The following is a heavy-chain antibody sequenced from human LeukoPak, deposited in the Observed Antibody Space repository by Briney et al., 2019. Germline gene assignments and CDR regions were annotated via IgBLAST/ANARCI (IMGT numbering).Heavy chain of an antibody. Sequence: ASVKVSCKASGHTFTSYDINWVRQATGHGLEWMGWMNPNSGNTGYAQKFQGRVTMTRNTSISTAYMELSSLRSEDTAVYYCAIPMYSSGWSGDYWGQGTLVTVSS. V-gene: IGHV1-8*01. CDR1: GHTFTSYD. D-gene: IGHD6-19*01. J-gene: IGHJ4*02. CDR3: AIPMYSSGWSGDY. CDR2: MNPNSGNT.